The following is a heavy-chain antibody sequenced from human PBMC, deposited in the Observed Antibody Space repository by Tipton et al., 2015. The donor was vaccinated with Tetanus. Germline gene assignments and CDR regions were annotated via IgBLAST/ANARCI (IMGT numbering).Heavy chain of an antibody. V-gene: IGHV3-48*01. CDR3: ARDRGKGQLVWYYYYGMDV. D-gene: IGHD6-6*01. CDR1: GFTFSSYS. CDR2: ISSSSSTI. J-gene: IGHJ6*02. Sequence: SLRLSCAASGFTFSSYSMNWVRQAPGKGLEWVSYISSSSSTIYYADSVKGRFTISRDNAKNSLYLQMNSLRAEDTAVYYCARDRGKGQLVWYYYYGMDVWGQGTTVPVSS.